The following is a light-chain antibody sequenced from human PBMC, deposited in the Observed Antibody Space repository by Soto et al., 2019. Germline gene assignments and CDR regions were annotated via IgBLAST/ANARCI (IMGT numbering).Light chain of an antibody. V-gene: IGKV1-5*03. CDR2: KPS. CDR3: QNYIDWPN. Sequence: DIQMTQSPSTLSASVGDRVTISCRASQIISSWLAWYQQKPGKAPKLLIYKPSSLESGVQPTFSGSGPRTDFTLKIRCLQSEDFPVYYCQNYIDWPNFAHGNKVDI. CDR1: QIISSW. J-gene: IGKJ3*01.